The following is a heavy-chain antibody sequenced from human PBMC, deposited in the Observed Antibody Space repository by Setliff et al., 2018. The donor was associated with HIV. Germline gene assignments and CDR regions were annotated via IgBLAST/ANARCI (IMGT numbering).Heavy chain of an antibody. CDR3: ATLDDYGSQTYNLALHY. CDR2: VDPKNGKT. V-gene: IGHV1-69-2*01. D-gene: IGHD3-10*01. Sequence: ASVKVSCKASGYTFTDYYMHWVQQAPGKGLERMGRVDPKNGKTLYAENLRGRITITADTSTDTAYMELNSLRSEYTAMYYCATLDDYGSQTYNLALHYWGQGTLVTVSS. J-gene: IGHJ4*02. CDR1: GYTFTDYY.